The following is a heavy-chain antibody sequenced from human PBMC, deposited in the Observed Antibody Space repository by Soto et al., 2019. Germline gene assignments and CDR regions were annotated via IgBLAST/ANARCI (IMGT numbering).Heavy chain of an antibody. CDR3: ARVDMVRGVIKGYYYGMDV. Sequence: QVQLVQSGAEVKKPGSSVKVSCKASGGTFSSYTISWVRKAPGQGLEWMGRIIPILGIANYAQKFQGRVTITADTSTSTAYMELSSLGSEDTAVYYCARVDMVRGVIKGYYYGMDVWGQGTTVTVSS. V-gene: IGHV1-69*02. D-gene: IGHD3-10*01. CDR2: IIPILGIA. J-gene: IGHJ6*02. CDR1: GGTFSSYT.